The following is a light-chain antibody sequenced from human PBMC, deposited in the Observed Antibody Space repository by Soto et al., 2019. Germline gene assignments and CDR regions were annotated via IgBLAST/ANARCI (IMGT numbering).Light chain of an antibody. V-gene: IGKV3-11*01. J-gene: IGKJ5*01. CDR1: QSISSY. CDR2: GAS. CDR3: QHRSNGPT. Sequence: ELVWTPSPPTRSVSGEEGANLACRTSQSISSYLAWYQQKPGQAPRLFIYGASIRATGIPARFCGSGAGTDFTIKISSLAGEDFALHYYQHRSNGPTYGQGTRLEIK.